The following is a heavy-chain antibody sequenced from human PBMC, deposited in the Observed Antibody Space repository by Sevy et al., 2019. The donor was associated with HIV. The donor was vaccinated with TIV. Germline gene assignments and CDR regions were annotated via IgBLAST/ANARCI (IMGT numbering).Heavy chain of an antibody. CDR2: INHSGST. Sequence: AESLSLTCAVYGGSFSGYYWSWIRQPPGKGLERIGEINHSGSTNYNPSLKSRVTISVDTSKNQFSLKLSSVTAADTAVSYSASVPHDYSNAYYYYYYGMDVWGQGTTVTVSS. CDR3: ASVPHDYSNAYYYYYYGMDV. D-gene: IGHD4-4*01. V-gene: IGHV4-34*01. J-gene: IGHJ6*02. CDR1: GGSFSGYY.